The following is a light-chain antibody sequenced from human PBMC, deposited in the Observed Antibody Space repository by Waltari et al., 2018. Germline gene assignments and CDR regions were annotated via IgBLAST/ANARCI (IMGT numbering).Light chain of an antibody. V-gene: IGLV2-14*03. J-gene: IGLJ3*02. CDR1: NSDIGDYDY. Sequence: QSALTQPASVSGSLGQSITISCTGTNSDIGDYDYGSWYQQHPGKAPKLMICDVTERPSGVSNRFSGSKSGNTASLTISGLQAEDEADYYCSSYTSNATWVFGGGTELTVL. CDR3: SSYTSNATWV. CDR2: DVT.